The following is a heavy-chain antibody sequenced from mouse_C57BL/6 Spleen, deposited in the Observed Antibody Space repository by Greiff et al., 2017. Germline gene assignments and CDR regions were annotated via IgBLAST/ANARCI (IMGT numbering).Heavy chain of an antibody. CDR2: ISSGSSTI. J-gene: IGHJ4*01. V-gene: IGHV5-17*01. Sequence: EVKLVESGGVLVKPGGSLKLSCAASGFTFSDYGMHWVRQAPEKGLEWVAYISSGSSTIYYADTVKGRFTISRDNAKNTLFLQMTSLRSEDTAMYYCARPGHRRDAMDYWGQGTSVTVSS. CDR1: GFTFSDYG. CDR3: ARPGHRRDAMDY.